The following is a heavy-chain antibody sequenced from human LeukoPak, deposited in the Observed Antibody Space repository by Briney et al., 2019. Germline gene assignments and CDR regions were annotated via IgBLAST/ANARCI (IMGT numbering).Heavy chain of an antibody. CDR3: ASVDNIRFLEWSRNWFDP. D-gene: IGHD3-3*01. CDR1: GYTLTELS. CDR2: FDPEDGET. Sequence: ASVKVSCKLSGYTLTELSMHRVRQAPGKGLEWMGGFDPEDGETIYAQKFQGRVTMTEDTSTDTAYMELSSLRSEDTAVYYCASVDNIRFLEWSRNWFDPWGQGTLVTVSS. V-gene: IGHV1-24*01. J-gene: IGHJ5*02.